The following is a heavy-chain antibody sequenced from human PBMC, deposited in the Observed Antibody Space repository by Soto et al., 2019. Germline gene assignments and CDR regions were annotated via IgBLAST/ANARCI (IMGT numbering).Heavy chain of an antibody. CDR3: ARDGGSSGWYLDWYFDL. Sequence: QVQLQESGPGLVKPSETLSLTCTVSGGSISSYYWSWIRQPPGKGLEWIGYIYYSGSTNYNPSLKSRVTISVDTSKNQFSLKLSSVTAADTAVYYCARDGGSSGWYLDWYFDLWGRGTLVTVSS. CDR1: GGSISSYY. CDR2: IYYSGST. V-gene: IGHV4-59*01. J-gene: IGHJ2*01. D-gene: IGHD6-19*01.